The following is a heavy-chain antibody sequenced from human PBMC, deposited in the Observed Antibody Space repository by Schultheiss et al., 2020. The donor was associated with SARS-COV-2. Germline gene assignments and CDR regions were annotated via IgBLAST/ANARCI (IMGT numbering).Heavy chain of an antibody. Sequence: GSLRLSCAVYGGSFSGYYWSWIRQPAGKGLEWIGRIYTSGSTNYNPSLKSRVTMSVDTSKNQFSLKLSSVTAADTAVYYCARLGATTEYYYYYMDVWGKGTTVTVSS. CDR1: GGSFSGYY. CDR3: ARLGATTEYYYYYMDV. J-gene: IGHJ6*03. CDR2: IYTSGST. D-gene: IGHD1-26*01. V-gene: IGHV4-59*10.